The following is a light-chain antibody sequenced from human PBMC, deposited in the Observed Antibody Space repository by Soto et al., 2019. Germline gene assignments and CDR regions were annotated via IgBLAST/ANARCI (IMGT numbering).Light chain of an antibody. Sequence: ALTQAASVSGSPGQSITISCTGTSSDVGRYNYVSWYQQHPGKAPTLIIYDVSNRPSGVSNRFSGSKSGNTASLTISGLQAEDEADYYCTSYTRSSTYVFGTGTKVTVL. CDR3: TSYTRSSTYV. J-gene: IGLJ1*01. CDR1: SSDVGRYNY. CDR2: DVS. V-gene: IGLV2-14*01.